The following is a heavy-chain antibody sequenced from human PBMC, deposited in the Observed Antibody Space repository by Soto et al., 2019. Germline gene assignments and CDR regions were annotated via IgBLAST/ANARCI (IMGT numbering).Heavy chain of an antibody. V-gene: IGHV4-59*08. CDR1: GGSLTSYF. D-gene: IGHD3-3*01. CDR2: ISYSGYT. CDR3: ARRWSGIDY. Sequence: QVQLQESGPGRVKPSETLSLNCSVSGGSLTSYFWSRIRQPPGKGLEWLGYISYSGYTNYNPSLKSRVTISRDTSKNQFSLRLTSVTAADTAVYYCARRWSGIDYWGQGTLVTVSS. J-gene: IGHJ4*02.